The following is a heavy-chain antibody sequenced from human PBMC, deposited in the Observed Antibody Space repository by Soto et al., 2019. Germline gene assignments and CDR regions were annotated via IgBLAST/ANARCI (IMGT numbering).Heavy chain of an antibody. V-gene: IGHV3-48*03. Sequence: GFLRLSRAASGSTFSNSEKNWGRHVPGPGLEWASYISSSSTPIYYADSVKGRFTISRDNAKNSLYLQMNSLRAEDTAVYYCARAHSSGPYGMDVWGLGTPVTISS. J-gene: IGHJ6*02. D-gene: IGHD6-19*01. CDR1: GSTFSNSE. CDR3: ARAHSSGPYGMDV. CDR2: ISSSSTPI.